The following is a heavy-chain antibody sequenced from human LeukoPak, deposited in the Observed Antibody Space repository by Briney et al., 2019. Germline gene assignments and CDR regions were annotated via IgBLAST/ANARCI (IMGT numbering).Heavy chain of an antibody. D-gene: IGHD4-17*01. V-gene: IGHV3-30*18. Sequence: GGSLRLSCAASGFTFSSYGMHWVRQAPGKGLEWVAVISYDGSNKYYADSVKGRFGISRDNSKNTLYLQMNSLRAEDTAVYYCAKDQEDYDFDYWGQGTLVTVSS. CDR1: GFTFSSYG. CDR3: AKDQEDYDFDY. CDR2: ISYDGSNK. J-gene: IGHJ4*02.